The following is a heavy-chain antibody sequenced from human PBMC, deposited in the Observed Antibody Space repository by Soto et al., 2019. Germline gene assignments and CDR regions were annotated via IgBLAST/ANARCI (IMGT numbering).Heavy chain of an antibody. V-gene: IGHV4-31*03. D-gene: IGHD2-15*01. J-gene: IGHJ4*02. CDR3: ARDAPGVAPY. CDR1: GGSINSGDSY. Sequence: QVQLQESGPGLVRPSQTLSLTCTVSGGSINSGDSYWNWIRQHPEKGLEWIGYINYRGSTFYNPSLKSRXIISVDTSKNQFSLSLSSVTAADTAVYYCARDAPGVAPYWGQGTLVTVSS. CDR2: INYRGST.